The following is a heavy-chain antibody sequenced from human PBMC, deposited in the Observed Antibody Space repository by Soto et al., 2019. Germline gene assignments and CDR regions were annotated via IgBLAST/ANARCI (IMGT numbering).Heavy chain of an antibody. Sequence: ASVKVSCKASGGTFSSYAISWVRQAPGQGLEWMGGIIPIFGTANYAQKFQGRVTITADKSTSTAYMELSSLRSEDTAGYYCARVGLLYGMDVWGQGTTVTVSS. CDR1: GGTFSSYA. D-gene: IGHD5-18*01. V-gene: IGHV1-69*06. CDR2: IIPIFGTA. CDR3: ARVGLLYGMDV. J-gene: IGHJ6*02.